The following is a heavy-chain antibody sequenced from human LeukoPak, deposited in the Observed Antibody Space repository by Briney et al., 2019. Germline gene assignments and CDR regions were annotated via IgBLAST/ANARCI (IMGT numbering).Heavy chain of an antibody. V-gene: IGHV1-2*02. D-gene: IGHD6-13*01. CDR3: AKDLGYSSSSGPLD. J-gene: IGHJ4*02. Sequence: GASVKVSCKASGYTFTCYYMHWVRQAPGQGLEWMGWINPNSGGTNYAQKFQGRVTMTRDTSISTAYMELSRLRSDDTAVYYCAKDLGYSSSSGPLDWGQGTLVTVSS. CDR1: GYTFTCYY. CDR2: INPNSGGT.